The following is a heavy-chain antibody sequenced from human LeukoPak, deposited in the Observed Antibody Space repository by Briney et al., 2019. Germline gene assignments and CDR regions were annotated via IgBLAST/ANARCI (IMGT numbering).Heavy chain of an antibody. CDR1: GFTFSSYA. V-gene: IGHV3-23*01. CDR3: AKGKYGSGSYWIDY. Sequence: GGSLRLSCAASGFTFSSYAMSWVRQAPGKGLEWVSAISGSGGSTYYADSVKGRFTISRDNSKNTLYLQMNSLRAEDTAVYYCAKGKYGSGSYWIDYWGQGTLDTVSS. CDR2: ISGSGGST. D-gene: IGHD3-10*01. J-gene: IGHJ4*02.